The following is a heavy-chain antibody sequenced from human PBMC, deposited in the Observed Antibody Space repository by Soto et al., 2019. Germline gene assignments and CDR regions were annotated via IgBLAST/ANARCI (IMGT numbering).Heavy chain of an antibody. CDR2: IIPIFGTA. V-gene: IGHV1-69*13. J-gene: IGHJ6*02. Sequence: GASVKVSCKASGGTFSSYAISWVRQAPGQGLEWMGGIIPIFGTANYAQKFQGRVTITADESTSTAYMELSSLRSEDTAVYYCARGRTIFGVVTSYYYYGMDVWGQGTTVTVSS. D-gene: IGHD3-3*01. CDR3: ARGRTIFGVVTSYYYYGMDV. CDR1: GGTFSSYA.